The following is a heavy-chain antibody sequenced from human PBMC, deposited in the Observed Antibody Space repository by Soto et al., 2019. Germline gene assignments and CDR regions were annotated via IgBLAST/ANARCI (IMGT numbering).Heavy chain of an antibody. D-gene: IGHD5-18*01. V-gene: IGHV3-30*03. J-gene: IGHJ4*02. CDR1: GFAFSSYG. Sequence: QAQLVESGGGVVQPGRSLRLSCAASGFAFSSYGMHWVRQAPGTGLEWVAVISYDGSLQHYADSVQGRFTISRDNSKNMVLLQMSSLRAEDTAVYYCVSDRGYGHASVPYSWGQGTLVSVSS. CDR3: VSDRGYGHASVPYS. CDR2: ISYDGSLQ.